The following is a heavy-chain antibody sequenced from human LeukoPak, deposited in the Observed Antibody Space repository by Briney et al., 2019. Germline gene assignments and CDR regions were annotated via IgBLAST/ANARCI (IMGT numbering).Heavy chain of an antibody. CDR3: ARVFHPRWGSYGSDYMDV. V-gene: IGHV4-61*02. D-gene: IGHD3-10*01. Sequence: SETLSLTCTVSGGSISNGSYYWSWIRQPAGKGLEWIGRIYTSGSTNYNPSLKSRVTISVDTSKNQFSLKLSSVTAADTAVYYCARVFHPRWGSYGSDYMDVWGKGTTVTVSS. CDR2: IYTSGST. CDR1: GGSISNGSYY. J-gene: IGHJ6*03.